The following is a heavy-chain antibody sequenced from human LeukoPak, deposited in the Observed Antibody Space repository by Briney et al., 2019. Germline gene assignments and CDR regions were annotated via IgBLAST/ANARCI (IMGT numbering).Heavy chain of an antibody. Sequence: PGGSLRLSCAASGFTFSSYGMHWVRQAPGKGLEWVAVISYDGSNKYYADSVKGRFTISRDNSKNTLYLQMNSLRAEDTAVYYCAIDSGSLEYFQHWGQGTLVTVSS. CDR3: AIDSGSLEYFQH. D-gene: IGHD1-26*01. V-gene: IGHV3-30*03. J-gene: IGHJ1*01. CDR2: ISYDGSNK. CDR1: GFTFSSYG.